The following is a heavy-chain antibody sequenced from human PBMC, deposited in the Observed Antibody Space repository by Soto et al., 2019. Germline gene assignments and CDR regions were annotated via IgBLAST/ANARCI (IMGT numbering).Heavy chain of an antibody. CDR3: ARDRGSNWGVFDY. CDR1: GFTFSSYS. D-gene: IGHD7-27*01. V-gene: IGHV3-21*01. Sequence: GGSLRLSCAASGFTFSSYSMNWVRQAPGKGLEWVSSISSSSSYIYYADSVKGRFTISRDNAKNSLYLQMNSLRAEDTAVYYCARDRGSNWGVFDYWGQGTLVTVSS. CDR2: ISSSSSYI. J-gene: IGHJ4*02.